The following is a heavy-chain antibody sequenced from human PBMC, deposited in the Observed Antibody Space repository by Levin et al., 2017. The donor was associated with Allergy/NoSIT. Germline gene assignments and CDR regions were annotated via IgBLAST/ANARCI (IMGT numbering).Heavy chain of an antibody. V-gene: IGHV3-23*01. CDR1: GFTFNNFA. CDR3: PKTPAPRTKVLLTYYSYYKSV. D-gene: IGHD4-17*01. J-gene: IGHJ6*03. Sequence: GGSLRLSCAGSGFTFNNFAMNWVRQTPGKGLEWVSSIRGNGGTTYYADSVKGRFTISRDNSKNTLYLQMNSLRTDDTAIYYCPKTPAPRTKVLLTYYSYYKSVWVKGTAVTVSS. CDR2: IRGNGGTT.